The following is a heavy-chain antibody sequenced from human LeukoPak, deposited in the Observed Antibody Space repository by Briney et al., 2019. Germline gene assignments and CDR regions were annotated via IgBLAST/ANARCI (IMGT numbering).Heavy chain of an antibody. CDR1: GYTFTSYG. V-gene: IGHV1-18*01. J-gene: IGHJ4*02. Sequence: GASVKVSCKASGYTFTSYGISWVRQAPGQGLEWMGWISAYNGNTNYAQKLQGRVTMTTDTSTSTAYMELRSLRSDDTAVYYCARVEPPPLHDSSGYPDYWGQGTLVTVSS. CDR2: ISAYNGNT. D-gene: IGHD3-22*01. CDR3: ARVEPPPLHDSSGYPDY.